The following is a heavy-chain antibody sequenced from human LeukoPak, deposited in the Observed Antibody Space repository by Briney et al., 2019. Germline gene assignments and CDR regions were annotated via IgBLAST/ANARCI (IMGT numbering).Heavy chain of an antibody. D-gene: IGHD6-19*01. CDR1: GGSISSYY. V-gene: IGHV4-59*01. CDR2: IYYSGST. J-gene: IGHJ5*02. Sequence: SETLSLTCTVSGGSISSYYWSWTRQPPGKGLEWIGYIYYSGSTNYNPSLKSRVTISVDTSKNQFSLKLSSVTAADTAVYYCARSLSSGWYGGWFDPWGQGTLVTVSS. CDR3: ARSLSSGWYGGWFDP.